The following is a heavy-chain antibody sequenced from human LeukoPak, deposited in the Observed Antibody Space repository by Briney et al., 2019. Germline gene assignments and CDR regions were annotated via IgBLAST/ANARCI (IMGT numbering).Heavy chain of an antibody. V-gene: IGHV4-59*01. Sequence: KPSATLSLTCTVSGGSISSYYWSWIRPPPGKGLEWIGYIYYSGSTNYNPSLKSRVTISVDTSKNHFSLKLSSVTSADTAVYYCARGYSSGWYRFDPWGQGTLVTVSS. J-gene: IGHJ5*02. CDR1: GGSISSYY. CDR3: ARGYSSGWYRFDP. D-gene: IGHD6-19*01. CDR2: IYYSGST.